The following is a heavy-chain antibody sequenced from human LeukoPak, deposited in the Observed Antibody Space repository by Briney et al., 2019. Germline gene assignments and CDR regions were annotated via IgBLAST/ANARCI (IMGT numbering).Heavy chain of an antibody. Sequence: PGGSLRLSCAASGFTFSSYAMHWVRQAPGKGLEGVAVISYDGSNKYYADSVKGRFTISRDNSKNTLYLQMNSLRAEDTAVYYCAREGDYYDSSGTDAFDIWGQGTMVTVSS. CDR1: GFTFSSYA. CDR3: AREGDYYDSSGTDAFDI. CDR2: ISYDGSNK. V-gene: IGHV3-30*04. D-gene: IGHD3-22*01. J-gene: IGHJ3*02.